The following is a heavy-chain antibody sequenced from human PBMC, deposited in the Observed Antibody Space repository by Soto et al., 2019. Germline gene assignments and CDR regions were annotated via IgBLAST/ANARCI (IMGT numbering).Heavy chain of an antibody. CDR1: GGSISSNDYY. V-gene: IGHV4-39*01. J-gene: IGHJ4*02. D-gene: IGHD3-16*01. Sequence: QLQLQESGPRLVKPSETLALTCTVSGGSISSNDYYWDWIRQAPAKTLEWIGNIYFSGTTYYNPPPNTRVTISIDPSKNQFSRKMRSVTAADTAVYFCARSGGEKSLVLAPFDFWGQGTLVTVSS. CDR3: ARSGGEKSLVLAPFDF. CDR2: IYFSGTT.